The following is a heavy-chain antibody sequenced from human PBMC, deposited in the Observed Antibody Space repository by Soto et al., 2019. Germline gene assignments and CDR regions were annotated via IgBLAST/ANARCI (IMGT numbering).Heavy chain of an antibody. J-gene: IGHJ6*03. D-gene: IGHD6-13*01. Sequence: PSETLSLTCTVSGGSISSYYWSWIRQPPGKGLEWIGYIYYSGSTNYNPSLKSRVTISVDTSKNQFSLKLSSVTAADTAVYYCARQGRFPIAAARTYYYYYYMDVWGKGTTVTVSS. CDR3: ARQGRFPIAAARTYYYYYYMDV. V-gene: IGHV4-59*08. CDR2: IYYSGST. CDR1: GGSISSYY.